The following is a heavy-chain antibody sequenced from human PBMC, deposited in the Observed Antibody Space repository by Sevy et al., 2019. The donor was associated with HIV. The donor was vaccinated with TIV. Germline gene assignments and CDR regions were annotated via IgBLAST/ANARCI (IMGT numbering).Heavy chain of an antibody. V-gene: IGHV3-23*01. CDR1: GFNFNIYS. D-gene: IGHD3-10*02. CDR3: AREGCSKPHDY. J-gene: IGHJ4*02. Sequence: GGSLRPSCVASGFNFNIYSFSWVRQTPGKGLEWVSTLSFGCGKINYADSVQGRFTISRDDSKNTLYLEMNSLRVEDTAIYYCAREGCSKPHDYWGQGTLVTVSS. CDR2: LSFGCGKI.